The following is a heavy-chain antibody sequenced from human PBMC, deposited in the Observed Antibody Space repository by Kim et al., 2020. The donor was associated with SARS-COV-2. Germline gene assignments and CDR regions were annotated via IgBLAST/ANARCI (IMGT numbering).Heavy chain of an antibody. Sequence: GGSLRLSCAASGFTFSSHSMNWVRQAPGKGLEWVSSISSSSYIYYADSVKGRFTISRDNAKNSLYLQMNSLRAEDTAVYYCAREGEYDFWSGFVGYWFDPWGQGTLVTVSS. J-gene: IGHJ5*02. D-gene: IGHD3-3*01. CDR3: AREGEYDFWSGFVGYWFDP. CDR1: GFTFSSHS. V-gene: IGHV3-21*01. CDR2: ISSSSYI.